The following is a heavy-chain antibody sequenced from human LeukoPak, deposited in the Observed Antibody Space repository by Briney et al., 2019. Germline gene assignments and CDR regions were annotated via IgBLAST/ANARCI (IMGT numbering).Heavy chain of an antibody. D-gene: IGHD3-10*01. CDR2: IYPGDSDT. V-gene: IGHV5-51*01. J-gene: IGHJ4*02. CDR3: ARRKGGGYGSGSYFNY. Sequence: GESLKISCKGSGYSFTSYWIGWVRQMPGKGLEWMGIIYPGDSDTRYSPSFQGQVTISADKSISTAYLQWSSLKASDAAMYYCARRKGGGYGSGSYFNYWGQGTLVTVSS. CDR1: GYSFTSYW.